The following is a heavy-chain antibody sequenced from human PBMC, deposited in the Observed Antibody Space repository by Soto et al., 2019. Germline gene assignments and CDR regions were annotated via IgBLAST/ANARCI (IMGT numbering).Heavy chain of an antibody. V-gene: IGHV3-53*02. Sequence: EVQLVETGGGLIQPGGSLRLSCAVSVFIVSSNYMSWVRQAPVKGLEWVSVIDAGGGGSTYYADSVKGRFTISRDNSKNTLYLQMNSLRAEDTAVYFCARERSGDLGAFDIWGQGTMVTVSS. J-gene: IGHJ3*02. CDR3: ARERSGDLGAFDI. CDR2: IDAGGGGST. D-gene: IGHD7-27*01. CDR1: VFIVSSNY.